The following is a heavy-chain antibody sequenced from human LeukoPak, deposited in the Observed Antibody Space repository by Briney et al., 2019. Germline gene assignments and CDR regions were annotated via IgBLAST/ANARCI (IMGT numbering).Heavy chain of an antibody. J-gene: IGHJ4*02. V-gene: IGHV4-30-4*08. D-gene: IGHD3-22*01. CDR2: IYYSGST. CDR3: AREPEIRLSPHYYDSSGILDY. CDR1: GGSVSSGDYY. Sequence: SETLSLTXTVSGGSVSSGDYYWNWIRQPPGEGLEWIGYIYYSGSTYYNPSLKSRLTISVDTSKNHFSLKLSSVTAADTAVYYCAREPEIRLSPHYYDSSGILDYWGQGTLVTVSS.